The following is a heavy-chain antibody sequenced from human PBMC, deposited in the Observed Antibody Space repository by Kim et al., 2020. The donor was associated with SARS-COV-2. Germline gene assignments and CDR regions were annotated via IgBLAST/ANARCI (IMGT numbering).Heavy chain of an antibody. CDR1: GFTFSSYA. Sequence: GGSLRLSCAASGFTFSSYAMSWVRQAPGKGLEWVSAISGSGGSTYYADSVKARFTISRDNSKNTLYLQMNSLRAEDTAVYYCAKDPEDIVVVPQFDYWGQGTLVTVSS. V-gene: IGHV3-23*01. CDR2: ISGSGGST. D-gene: IGHD2-15*01. CDR3: AKDPEDIVVVPQFDY. J-gene: IGHJ4*02.